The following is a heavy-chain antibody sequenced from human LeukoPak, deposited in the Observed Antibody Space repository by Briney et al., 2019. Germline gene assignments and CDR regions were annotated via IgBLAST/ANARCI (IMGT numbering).Heavy chain of an antibody. Sequence: GGSLRLSCAASGFAFNTYWMSWVRQAPGKGLEWVANIKEDGTRDYYVDSMKGRFTISKDNARSSLFLQVNSLRVEDAGVYFCARDTKAGYFDLWGQGTLVTVSS. J-gene: IGHJ4*02. V-gene: IGHV3-7*01. CDR1: GFAFNTYW. CDR3: ARDTKAGYFDL. CDR2: IKEDGTRD.